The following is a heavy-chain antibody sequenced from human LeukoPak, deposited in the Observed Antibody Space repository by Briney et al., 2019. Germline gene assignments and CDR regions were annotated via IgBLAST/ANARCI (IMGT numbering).Heavy chain of an antibody. Sequence: GGSLRLSCAASGFTFSSYSMNWVRQAPGKGLEWVSYISSSSSTIYYADSVKGRFTISRDNSENTLYLQMNNLRAEDTAVYYCARFVGVLTARYFDYWGQGTLVTVSS. D-gene: IGHD4/OR15-4a*01. CDR3: ARFVGVLTARYFDY. CDR2: ISSSSSTI. J-gene: IGHJ4*02. CDR1: GFTFSSYS. V-gene: IGHV3-48*01.